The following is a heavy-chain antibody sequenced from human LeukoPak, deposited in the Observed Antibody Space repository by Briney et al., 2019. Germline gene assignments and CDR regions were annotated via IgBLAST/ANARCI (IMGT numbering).Heavy chain of an antibody. Sequence: TGGSLRLSCAASGFTFSSYAMHWVRQAPGKGLEWVAVISYDGSNKYYADSVKGRFTISRDNSKNTLYLQMNSLRAEDTAVYYCARGTVTTYYYYGMDVWGQGTTVTVSS. CDR3: ARGTVTTYYYYGMDV. CDR2: ISYDGSNK. D-gene: IGHD4-11*01. CDR1: GFTFSSYA. V-gene: IGHV3-30-3*01. J-gene: IGHJ6*02.